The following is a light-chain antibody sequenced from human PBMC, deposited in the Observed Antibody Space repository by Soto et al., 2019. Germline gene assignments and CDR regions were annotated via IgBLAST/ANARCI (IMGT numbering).Light chain of an antibody. CDR1: QNILNRY. V-gene: IGKV3-20*01. Sequence: DIVLTQYPDTLSSSPGERATLSCRASQNILNRYLAWYQQKPGQAPRLLIYEASNRATGIPDRLSGSGFGTDFALTLSRLEPEDCAVYYCQQYYTSPPRTFGQVTKVEIK. CDR3: QQYYTSPPRT. CDR2: EAS. J-gene: IGKJ1*01.